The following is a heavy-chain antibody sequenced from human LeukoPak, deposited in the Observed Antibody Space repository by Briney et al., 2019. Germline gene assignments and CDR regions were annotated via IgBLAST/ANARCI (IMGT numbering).Heavy chain of an antibody. CDR2: MIVSGDRT. D-gene: IGHD1-1*01. J-gene: IGHJ4*02. V-gene: IGHV3-23*01. CDR1: GFTLSNFG. Sequence: GGSLRPSCAASGFTLSNFGINWVRQAPGKGLEWVSTMIVSGDRTYYADSVKGRFTISRDNSKNTLYLQMNSLRAEDTAVYYCARKSLAARGMDQWGQGTLVTVSS. CDR3: ARKSLAARGMDQ.